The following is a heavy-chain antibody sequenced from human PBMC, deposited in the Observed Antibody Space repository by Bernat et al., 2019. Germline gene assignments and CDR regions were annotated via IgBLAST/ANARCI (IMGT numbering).Heavy chain of an antibody. CDR3: ASRPPLASSTHRNSWPLDY. CDR1: GFTVSTNY. D-gene: IGHD6-13*01. CDR2: IYSGST. V-gene: IGHV3-53*01. Sequence: EVQLVESGGGLIQPGESLRLSCAASGFTVSTNYMTWVRQAPGKGLEWVSVIYSGSTFYADSVEGRFTISRDKDMLYLQMNSLRAEDTAVYYCASRPPLASSTHRNSWPLDYWGQGTLVTVSS. J-gene: IGHJ4*02.